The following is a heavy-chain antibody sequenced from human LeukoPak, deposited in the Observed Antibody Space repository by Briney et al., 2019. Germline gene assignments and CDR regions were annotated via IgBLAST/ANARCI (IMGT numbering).Heavy chain of an antibody. CDR1: GFTFSSYS. Sequence: GGSLRLSCAASGFTFSSYSMNWVRQAPGKGLEWVSSISSSSSYIYYADSVKGRFTISRDNAKNSQYLQMNSLRAEDTAVYYCARGGSQTAEFDYWGQGTLVTVSS. CDR3: ARGGSQTAEFDY. D-gene: IGHD2-21*02. V-gene: IGHV3-21*01. CDR2: ISSSSSYI. J-gene: IGHJ4*02.